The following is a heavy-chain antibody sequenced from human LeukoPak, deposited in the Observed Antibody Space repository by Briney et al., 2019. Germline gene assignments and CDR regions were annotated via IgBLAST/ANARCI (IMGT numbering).Heavy chain of an antibody. CDR3: ARQVKAMFDP. CDR2: ICYSGST. J-gene: IGHJ5*02. CDR1: GGSISSYY. Sequence: SETLSLTCTVSGGSISSYYWSWIRQPPGKGLEWIGYICYSGSTNYNPSLKSRVTISVDTSKNQFSLKLSSVTAADTAVYYCARQVKAMFDPWGQGTLVTVSS. D-gene: IGHD3-22*01. V-gene: IGHV4-59*08.